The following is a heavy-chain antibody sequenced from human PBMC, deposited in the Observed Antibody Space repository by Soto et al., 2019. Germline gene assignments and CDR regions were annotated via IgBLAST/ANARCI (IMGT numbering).Heavy chain of an antibody. Sequence: QVQLVESGGGVVQPGRSLRLSCAASGFTFSSYSMHWVRQAPGKGLEWVAVISYDGSKKYYADSVKGRFTISRDNSKNTLYVQMSSLRAEDTAVYYCAREYGIGGAAFDFWGQGTMVTVSS. D-gene: IGHD2-15*01. V-gene: IGHV3-30-3*01. CDR1: GFTFSSYS. CDR2: ISYDGSKK. J-gene: IGHJ3*01. CDR3: AREYGIGGAAFDF.